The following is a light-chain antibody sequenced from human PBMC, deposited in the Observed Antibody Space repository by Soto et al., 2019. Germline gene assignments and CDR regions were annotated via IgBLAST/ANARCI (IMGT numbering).Light chain of an antibody. J-gene: IGLJ3*02. V-gene: IGLV7-46*01. CDR2: DTS. CDR3: LLAYGSSRV. Sequence: QAVVTQEPSLTVSPGGTVTLTCGSSTGDVTSGHYPYWFQQKPGQAPRTLIYDTSSKNSWTPARFSGSILGGKAALTLSGAQPEDETDYYCLLAYGSSRVFGGGTKLTVL. CDR1: TGDVTSGHY.